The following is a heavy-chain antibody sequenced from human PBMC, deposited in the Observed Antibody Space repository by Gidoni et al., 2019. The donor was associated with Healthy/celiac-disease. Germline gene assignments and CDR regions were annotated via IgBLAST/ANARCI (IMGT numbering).Heavy chain of an antibody. D-gene: IGHD6-13*01. V-gene: IGHV5-51*03. J-gene: IGHJ6*02. CDR1: AYSFTSYW. Sequence: EVQLVQSGAEVKKPWESLKISCKGSAYSFTSYWIGWVRQMPGKGLEWMGIIYPGDSDTRYSPSFQGQVTISADKSISTAYLQWSSLKASDTAMYYCARFRQQLVRDYYYYGMDVWGQGTTVTVSS. CDR2: IYPGDSDT. CDR3: ARFRQQLVRDYYYYGMDV.